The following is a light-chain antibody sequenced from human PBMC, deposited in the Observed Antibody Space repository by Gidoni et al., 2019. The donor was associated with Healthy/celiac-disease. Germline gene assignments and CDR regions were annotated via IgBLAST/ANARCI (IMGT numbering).Light chain of an antibody. CDR1: QDISNY. J-gene: IGKJ2*01. CDR3: QQYDNLPMYT. V-gene: IGKV1-33*01. CDR2: DAS. Sequence: DIQMNQSPPSLSATVGDRVTITCQASQDISNYLNWYQQKPGKAPKLLIYDASNLETGGPSRFSGSGSGTDFTFTISSLQPEDIATYYCQQYDNLPMYTFGQGTKLEIK.